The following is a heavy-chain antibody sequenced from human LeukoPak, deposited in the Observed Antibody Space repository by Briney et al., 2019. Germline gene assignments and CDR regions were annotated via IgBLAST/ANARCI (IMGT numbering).Heavy chain of an antibody. Sequence: SETLSLTCTVSGGSISSYYWSWIRQPPGKGLEWIGYIHTRGSTNYNPSLKSRVTMSADTSKNQLSLKLSSVTAADTAVYYCARLVVTTILDWFDPWGQGALVTVSS. CDR3: ARLVVTTILDWFDP. V-gene: IGHV4-4*09. CDR1: GGSISSYY. J-gene: IGHJ5*02. D-gene: IGHD2-21*02. CDR2: IHTRGST.